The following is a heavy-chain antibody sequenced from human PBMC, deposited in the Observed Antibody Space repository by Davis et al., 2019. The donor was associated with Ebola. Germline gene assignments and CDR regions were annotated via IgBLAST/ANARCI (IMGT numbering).Heavy chain of an antibody. CDR1: DGSISSHY. V-gene: IGHV4-59*11. D-gene: IGHD3-16*01. Sequence: PSETLSLTCTFSDGSISSHYWNWIRQPPGKGLKWVGIIYDSGRTHYNPSLKSRVTISADTSEKQFSLNLRSVTAADTAVYYCVRFGRGAYWGQGTLVTVSS. CDR2: IYDSGRT. J-gene: IGHJ4*02. CDR3: VRFGRGAY.